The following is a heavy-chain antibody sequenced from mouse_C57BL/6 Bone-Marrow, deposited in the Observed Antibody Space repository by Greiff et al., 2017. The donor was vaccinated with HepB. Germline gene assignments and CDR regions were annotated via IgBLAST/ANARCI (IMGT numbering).Heavy chain of an antibody. CDR2: IDPETGGT. J-gene: IGHJ3*01. V-gene: IGHV1-15*01. D-gene: IGHD1-1*01. Sequence: QVQLQQSGAELVRPGASVTLSCKASGYTFTDYEMHWVKQTPVHGLEWIGAIDPETGGTAYNQKFKGKAILTADKSSSTAYMELRSLTSEDSAVYYCTREATVVAKGFAYWGQGTMVTVA. CDR1: GYTFTDYE. CDR3: TREATVVAKGFAY.